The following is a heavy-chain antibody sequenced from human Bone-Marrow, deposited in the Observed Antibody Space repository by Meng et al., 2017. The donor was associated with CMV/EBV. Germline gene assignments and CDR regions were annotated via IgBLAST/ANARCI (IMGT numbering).Heavy chain of an antibody. CDR1: GFTFSSYS. J-gene: IGHJ3*02. CDR3: ARNRVWGSYSSAFDI. V-gene: IGHV3-48*04. Sequence: GESLKISCAASGFTFSSYSMNWVRQAPGKGLEWVSYSSSSSSTIYYADSVKGRFTISRDSANKSLNLQMNSLRAEDTAVYYCARNRVWGSYSSAFDIWGQGTMVTVSS. CDR2: SSSSSSTI. D-gene: IGHD3-16*01.